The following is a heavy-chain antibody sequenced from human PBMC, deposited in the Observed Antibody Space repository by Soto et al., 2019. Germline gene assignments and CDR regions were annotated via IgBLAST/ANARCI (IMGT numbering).Heavy chain of an antibody. V-gene: IGHV1-69*01. Sequence: QVQLVQSGAEVKKPGSSVKVSCKASGGTFSSYAISWVRQAPGQGLEWMGGIIPIFGTANYAQKFQGRVTITADESTITDYMELSSLRSEDTAVYYCARDQGYYYGPDAYFDYWGQGTLVTVSS. CDR1: GGTFSSYA. CDR3: ARDQGYYYGPDAYFDY. J-gene: IGHJ4*02. D-gene: IGHD3-10*01. CDR2: IIPIFGTA.